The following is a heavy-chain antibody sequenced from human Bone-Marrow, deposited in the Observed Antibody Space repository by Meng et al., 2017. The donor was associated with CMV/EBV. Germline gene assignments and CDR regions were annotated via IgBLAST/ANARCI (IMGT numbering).Heavy chain of an antibody. D-gene: IGHD1-26*01. CDR3: ATGYPGGYYGMDV. J-gene: IGHJ6*02. CDR2: FDPEDGET. Sequence: ASVKVSCKASGYSFTGYFLHWVRQAPRQGLEWMGGFDPEDGETIYAQKFQGRVTMTEDTSTDTAYMELSSLRSEDTAVYYCATGYPGGYYGMDVWGQGITVTVSS. CDR1: GYSFTGYF. V-gene: IGHV1-24*01.